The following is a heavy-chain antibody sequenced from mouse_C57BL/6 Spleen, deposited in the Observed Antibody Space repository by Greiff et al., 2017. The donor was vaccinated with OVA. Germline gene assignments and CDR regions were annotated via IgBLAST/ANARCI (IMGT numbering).Heavy chain of an antibody. J-gene: IGHJ1*03. CDR2: IWTGGGT. CDR1: GFSLTSYA. Sequence: VMLVESGPGLVAPSQSLSITCTVSGFSLTSYAISWVRQPPGKGLEWLGVIWTGGGTNYNSALKSRLSISKDNSKSQVFLKMNSLQTDDTARYYCARKGITTVVEENWYFDVWGTGTTVTVSS. V-gene: IGHV2-9-1*01. CDR3: ARKGITTVVEENWYFDV. D-gene: IGHD1-1*01.